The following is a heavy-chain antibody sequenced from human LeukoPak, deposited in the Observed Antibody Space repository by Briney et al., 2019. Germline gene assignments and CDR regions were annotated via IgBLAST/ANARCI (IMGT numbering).Heavy chain of an antibody. J-gene: IGHJ5*02. CDR1: GGSIRSSNYY. Sequence: SETLSLTCNVLGGSIRSSNYYWGWIRQPPGKGLGWIGSIYYSGSTYYNPSLKGRGTMSVDTSNNQFSLKLTSATATDTAVYYCVRLFYYDSRGPPSWGQGTLVTVSS. CDR3: VRLFYYDSRGPPS. CDR2: IYYSGST. D-gene: IGHD3-22*01. V-gene: IGHV4-39*01.